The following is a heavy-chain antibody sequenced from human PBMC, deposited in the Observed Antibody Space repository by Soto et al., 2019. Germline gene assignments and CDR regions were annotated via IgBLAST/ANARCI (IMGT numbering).Heavy chain of an antibody. Sequence: ASVKVSCKASGYTFTGYYMDWVRQAPGQGLEWMGWINPNSGGTNYAQKFQGWVTMTRDTSISTAYMELSRLRSDDTAVYYCARDGAVAGPPSYMDVWGKGTTVTVSS. J-gene: IGHJ6*03. D-gene: IGHD6-19*01. CDR2: INPNSGGT. CDR3: ARDGAVAGPPSYMDV. V-gene: IGHV1-2*04. CDR1: GYTFTGYY.